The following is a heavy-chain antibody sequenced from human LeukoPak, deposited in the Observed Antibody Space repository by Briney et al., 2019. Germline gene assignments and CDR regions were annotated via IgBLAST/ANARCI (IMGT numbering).Heavy chain of an antibody. D-gene: IGHD5-24*01. CDR3: AKLPPATGDQYYIDV. CDR1: GFTFRSYG. CDR2: IDGSGGYT. V-gene: IGHV3-23*01. J-gene: IGHJ6*03. Sequence: GGSLRLSCAASGFTFRSYGMSWVRQAPGKWPEWGSAIDGSGGYTYYADSVKGRFTISRDNSKNTLFLQMNSLRVEDTAVYYCAKLPPATGDQYYIDVWGKGTTVTVSS.